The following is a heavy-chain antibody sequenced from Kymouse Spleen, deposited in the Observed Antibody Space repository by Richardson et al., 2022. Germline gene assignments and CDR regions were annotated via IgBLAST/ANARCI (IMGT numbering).Heavy chain of an antibody. CDR3: AKEIGYGDPYYYYYGMDV. J-gene: IGHJ6*02. V-gene: IGHV3-23*04. CDR2: ISGSGGST. Sequence: EVQLVESGGGLVQPGGSLRLSCAASGFTFSSYAMSWVRQAPGKGLEWVSAISGSGGSTYYADSVKGRFTISRDNSKNTLYLQMNSLRAEDTAVYYCAKEIGYGDPYYYYYGMDVWGQGTTVTVSS. D-gene: IGHD4-17*01. CDR1: GFTFSSYA.